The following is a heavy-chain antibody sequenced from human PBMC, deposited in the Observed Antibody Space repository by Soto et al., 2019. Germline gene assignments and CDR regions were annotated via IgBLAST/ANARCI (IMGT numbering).Heavy chain of an antibody. V-gene: IGHV1-2*02. D-gene: IGHD5-12*01. Sequence: QVQLVQSGAEVKKPGASVKVSCKASGYTFTGYYMHWVRQAPGQGLEWMGWINPNSGGTNYAQKFQGRVTMTRDTDISTAYMELSRLRSDDTAVYYCARDRGTYSGYDLGGFDYWGQGTLVTVSS. CDR3: ARDRGTYSGYDLGGFDY. J-gene: IGHJ4*02. CDR1: GYTFTGYY. CDR2: INPNSGGT.